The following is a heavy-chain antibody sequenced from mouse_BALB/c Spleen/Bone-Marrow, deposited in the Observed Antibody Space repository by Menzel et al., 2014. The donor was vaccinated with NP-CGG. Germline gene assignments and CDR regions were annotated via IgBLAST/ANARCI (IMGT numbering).Heavy chain of an antibody. CDR2: IDPANGNT. D-gene: IGHD2-14*01. CDR1: GFNIKDTY. V-gene: IGHV14-3*02. Sequence: EVQLQQSGAEHVKPGASVKLSCTASGFNIKDTYMHWVKQRPEQGLEWIGRIDPANGNTKYDPKFQGKATITADTSSNTAYLQLSSLASEDTAVYYCATYYRYDRRFAYWGQGTLVTVSA. CDR3: ATYYRYDRRFAY. J-gene: IGHJ3*01.